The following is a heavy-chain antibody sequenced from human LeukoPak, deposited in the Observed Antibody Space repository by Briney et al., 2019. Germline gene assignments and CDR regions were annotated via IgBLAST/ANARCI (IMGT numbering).Heavy chain of an antibody. V-gene: IGHV3-9*03. CDR1: GFTFDDYA. CDR3: AKDMARGSGSYGFDY. J-gene: IGHJ4*02. Sequence: PGGSLRLSCAASGFTFDDYAMHWVRQAPGKGLEWVSGISWNSGSIGYVDSVKGRFTISRDNAKNSLYLQMNSLRAEDMALYYCAKDMARGSGSYGFDYWGQGPLVTVSS. D-gene: IGHD3-10*01. CDR2: ISWNSGSI.